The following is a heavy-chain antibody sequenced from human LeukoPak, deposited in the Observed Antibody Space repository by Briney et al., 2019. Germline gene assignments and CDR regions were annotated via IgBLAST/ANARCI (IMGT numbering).Heavy chain of an antibody. CDR2: ISSNGGST. Sequence: PGGSLRLSCSASGFTFSSYAMHWVRQAPGKGLEYVSAISSNGGSTNYADSVKDRFTISRDNSKNTLYLQMSSLRAEDTAVYYCAKAGSGSCYKSRSGMDVWGKGTTVIVSS. CDR1: GFTFSSYA. CDR3: AKAGSGSCYKSRSGMDV. D-gene: IGHD3-10*01. J-gene: IGHJ6*04. V-gene: IGHV3-64D*06.